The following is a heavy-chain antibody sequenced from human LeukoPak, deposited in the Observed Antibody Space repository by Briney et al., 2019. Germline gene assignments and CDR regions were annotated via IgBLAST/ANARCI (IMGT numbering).Heavy chain of an antibody. CDR1: GGFISSYY. Sequence: SETLSLTCTVSGGFISSYYWSWIRQPAGKGLEWIGRFYTSGSANYNPSLKSRVTMSVDTSKNHFSLKLSSVTAADTAVYYCARDPAPWNSGADWFDPWGRGTLVTVSS. V-gene: IGHV4-4*07. CDR3: ARDPAPWNSGADWFDP. CDR2: FYTSGSA. J-gene: IGHJ5*02. D-gene: IGHD1/OR15-1a*01.